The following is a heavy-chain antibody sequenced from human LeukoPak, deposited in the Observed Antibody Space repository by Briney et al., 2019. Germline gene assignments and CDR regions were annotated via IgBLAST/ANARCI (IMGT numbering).Heavy chain of an antibody. CDR1: GFTFSTYS. CDR3: ARARTTRGFDY. CDR2: ISNDDI. D-gene: IGHD4-17*01. Sequence: GGSLRLSCEASGFTFSTYSMNWVRQAPGKGLEWVSYISNDDIFYADSVEGRFTISRDNSKNTLYLQMNSLRAEDTAVYYCARARTTRGFDYWGQGTLVTVSS. V-gene: IGHV3-48*01. J-gene: IGHJ4*02.